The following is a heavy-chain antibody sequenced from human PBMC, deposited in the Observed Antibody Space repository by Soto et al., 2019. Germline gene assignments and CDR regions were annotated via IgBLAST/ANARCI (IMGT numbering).Heavy chain of an antibody. V-gene: IGHV3-48*02. CDR2: TSRRTSTI. CDR3: ARVNYCSSGYYTCNNYGMDV. J-gene: IGHJ6*02. Sequence: GGSLRLSCGASGFTLSRPSMNWGRRRPGEGLEGVSYTSRRTSTIYYADSVKGRFTISRDNAKNPLSLKMNSLRDEDTAVNFFARVNYCSSGYYTCNNYGMDVWGQGTTVTVSS. CDR1: GFTLSRPS. D-gene: IGHD3-3*01.